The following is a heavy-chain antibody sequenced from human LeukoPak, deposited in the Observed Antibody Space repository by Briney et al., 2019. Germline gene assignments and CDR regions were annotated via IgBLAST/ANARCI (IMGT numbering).Heavy chain of an antibody. V-gene: IGHV3-48*02. CDR2: ISTTGTTI. J-gene: IGHJ4*02. Sequence: GGSLRLSCAASGFAFSAYHINWVRQAPGKGLEWISYISTTGTTIHYADSVKGRFAISRDNAKSSLYLQMNSLRDEDTAVYYCARVWQDYSGVDYWGQGTLVTVSS. CDR3: ARVWQDYSGVDY. D-gene: IGHD2-21*01. CDR1: GFAFSAYH.